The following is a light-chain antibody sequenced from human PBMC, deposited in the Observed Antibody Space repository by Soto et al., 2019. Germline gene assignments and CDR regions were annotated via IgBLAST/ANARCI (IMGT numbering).Light chain of an antibody. J-gene: IGKJ1*01. V-gene: IGKV3-20*01. Sequence: EIVLSQSPGTLSLSPGDRATPSCRASQTISSTYLAWYQQKPGQAPRLLIYDASSRATGIPGRFSGSGSGTDFTLTISRLGPDDFAVYFCLQYGASPRTFGQGTKVDI. CDR2: DAS. CDR1: QTISSTY. CDR3: LQYGASPRT.